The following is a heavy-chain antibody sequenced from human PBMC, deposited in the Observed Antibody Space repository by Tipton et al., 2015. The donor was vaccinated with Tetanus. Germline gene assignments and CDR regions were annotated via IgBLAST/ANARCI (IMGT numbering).Heavy chain of an antibody. D-gene: IGHD3-22*01. Sequence: TLSLTCSVSGGSLRSDDYQWNWIRQPPGKGLEWLAYISPSGRTNSNYSLKSRITISQDKSKNQFSLQLGSMTAADTAVVFCARSFFDGSGYKIDNWGQGTLVTVSS. CDR2: ISPSGRT. CDR1: GGSLRSDDYQ. V-gene: IGHV4-61*08. J-gene: IGHJ4*02. CDR3: ARSFFDGSGYKIDN.